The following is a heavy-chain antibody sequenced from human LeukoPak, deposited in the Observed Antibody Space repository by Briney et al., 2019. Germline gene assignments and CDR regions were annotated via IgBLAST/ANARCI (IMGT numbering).Heavy chain of an antibody. D-gene: IGHD4/OR15-4a*01. V-gene: IGHV3-30-3*01. Sequence: GGSLRLSCAASGFTFSDYYMSWIRQAPGKGLEWVAVLSHDGDNDHYADSVKGRFTISRHNSNNTLSLQMSRMTVEDTAIYYCVRDSDYLDYWGQGALATVSA. CDR1: GFTFSDYY. CDR2: LSHDGDND. J-gene: IGHJ4*02. CDR3: VRDSDYLDY.